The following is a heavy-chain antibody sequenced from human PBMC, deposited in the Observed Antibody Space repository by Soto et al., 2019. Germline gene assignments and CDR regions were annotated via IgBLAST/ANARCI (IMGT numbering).Heavy chain of an antibody. CDR1: GGTFSSYT. Sequence: QVQLVQSGAEVKKPGSSVKVSCKASGGTFSSYTISWVRQAPGQGLEWMGRIIPILGIANYAQKFQGRVTMTAXXXTXXAYMELSSLRSEDTAVYYCARTYYYDSSGYLALDYWGQGTLVTVSS. D-gene: IGHD3-22*01. CDR2: IIPILGIA. CDR3: ARTYYYDSSGYLALDY. J-gene: IGHJ4*02. V-gene: IGHV1-69*02.